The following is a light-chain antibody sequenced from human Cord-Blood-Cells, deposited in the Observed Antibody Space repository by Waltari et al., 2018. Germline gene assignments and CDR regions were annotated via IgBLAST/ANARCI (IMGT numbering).Light chain of an antibody. CDR2: EGS. J-gene: IGLJ3*02. CDR1: SSDAGRSNI. CDR3: CSYAGSSSCV. V-gene: IGLV2-23*01. Sequence: QSALTQPASVSGSPGQSITISCTGTSSDAGRSNIVSWYQPPPGTAPKLIIYEGSKRPSGVSNRFPGSNAGNTASLTISGLQAEDEADYYCCSYAGSSSCVFGGGTKLTVL.